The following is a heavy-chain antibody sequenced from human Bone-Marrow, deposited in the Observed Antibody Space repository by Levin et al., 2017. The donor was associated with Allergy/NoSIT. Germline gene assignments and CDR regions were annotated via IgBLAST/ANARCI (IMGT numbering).Heavy chain of an antibody. J-gene: IGHJ6*02. V-gene: IGHV3-48*03. CDR3: ARDQRYCSSTSCSGRYGMDV. CDR1: GFTFSSYE. CDR2: ISSSGSTI. D-gene: IGHD2-2*01. Sequence: GGSLRLSCAASGFTFSSYEMNWVRQAPGKGLEWVSYISSSGSTIYYADSVKGRFTISRDNAKNSLYLQMNSLRAEDTAVYYCARDQRYCSSTSCSGRYGMDVWGQGTTVTVSS.